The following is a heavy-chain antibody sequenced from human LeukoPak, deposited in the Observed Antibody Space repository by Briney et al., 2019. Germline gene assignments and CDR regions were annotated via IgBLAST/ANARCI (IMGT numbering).Heavy chain of an antibody. CDR3: AKGPVSAIVRATTLDY. Sequence: GGSLRLSCAASGFTFSNYAMNWVRQAPGKGLEWVSLISGSTGGTYYADCVKGRFSISRDNYKNTVYLQMNSLRVEDTAVYYCAKGPVSAIVRATTLDYCGQGTLVTVSS. CDR1: GFTFSNYA. D-gene: IGHD1-26*01. J-gene: IGHJ4*02. CDR2: ISGSTGGT. V-gene: IGHV3-23*01.